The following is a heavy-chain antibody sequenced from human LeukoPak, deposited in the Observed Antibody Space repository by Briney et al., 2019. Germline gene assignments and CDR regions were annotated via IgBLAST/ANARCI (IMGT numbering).Heavy chain of an antibody. J-gene: IGHJ4*02. Sequence: PGGSLRLSCAASAFTFSSYSMNWGRQAPGKGLEWGSSISSSSYIYYSDSVKGRFTISRHNTKNTLYLQINSTSSEARACYSCVGSGWAGGDYYWGQGTLVTVSS. V-gene: IGHV3-21*01. CDR3: VGSGWAGGDYY. CDR2: ISSSSYI. D-gene: IGHD3-10*01. CDR1: AFTFSSYS.